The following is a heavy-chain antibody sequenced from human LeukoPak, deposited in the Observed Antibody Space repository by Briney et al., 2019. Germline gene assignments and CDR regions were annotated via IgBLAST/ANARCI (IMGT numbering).Heavy chain of an antibody. V-gene: IGHV4-59*01. CDR3: ARGMAPKGIAAAGNYYYYMDV. CDR2: IYYSGST. Sequence: PSETLSLTCAVYGGSFSGYYWSWIRQPPGKGLEWIGYIYYSGSTNYNPSLKSRVTISVDTSKNQFSLKLSSVTAADTAVYYCARGMAPKGIAAAGNYYYYMDVWGKGTTVTVSS. CDR1: GGSFSGYY. D-gene: IGHD6-13*01. J-gene: IGHJ6*03.